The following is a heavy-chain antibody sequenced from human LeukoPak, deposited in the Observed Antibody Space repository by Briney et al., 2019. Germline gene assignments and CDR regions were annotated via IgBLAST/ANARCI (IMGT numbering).Heavy chain of an antibody. V-gene: IGHV4-39*01. CDR2: IYHSGST. Sequence: SETLSLTCTVSGGSISSSGYYWGWIRQPPGKGLEWIGSIYHSGSTYYNPSLKSRVTISVDASKNQFSLKLSSVTAADTAVYYCARPRGYSYGYTDYWGQGTLVTVSS. CDR3: ARPRGYSYGYTDY. J-gene: IGHJ4*02. D-gene: IGHD5-18*01. CDR1: GGSISSSGYY.